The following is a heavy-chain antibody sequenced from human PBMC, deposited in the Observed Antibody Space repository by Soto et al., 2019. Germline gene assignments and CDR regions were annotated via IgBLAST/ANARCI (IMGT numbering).Heavy chain of an antibody. CDR2: IVVGSGNT. CDR1: GFTFTSSA. J-gene: IGHJ6*03. Sequence: SVKVSCKASGFTFTSSAMQWVRQARGQRLEWIGWIVVGSGNTNYAQKFQERVTITRDMSTSTAYMELSSLRSEDTAMYYCAAAQSPYYYMDVWGKGTTVTVSS. V-gene: IGHV1-58*02. CDR3: AAAQSPYYYMDV.